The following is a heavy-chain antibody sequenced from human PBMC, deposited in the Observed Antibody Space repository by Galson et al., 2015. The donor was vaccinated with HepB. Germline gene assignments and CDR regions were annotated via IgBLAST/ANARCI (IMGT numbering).Heavy chain of an antibody. CDR2: FDPEDGET. D-gene: IGHD3-10*01. V-gene: IGHV1-24*01. CDR3: ATDSAARARGAFDI. J-gene: IGHJ3*02. CDR1: GYTLTELS. Sequence: SVKVSCKVSGYTLTELSIHWVRQAPGKGLEWMGGFDPEDGETIYAQKFQGRVTMTEDTSTDTAYMELSSLRSEDTAVYYCATDSAARARGAFDIWGQGTMVTVSS.